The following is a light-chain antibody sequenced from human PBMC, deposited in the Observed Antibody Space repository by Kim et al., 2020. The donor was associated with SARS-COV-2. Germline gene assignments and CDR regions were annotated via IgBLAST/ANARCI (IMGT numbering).Light chain of an antibody. Sequence: QSALTQPPSASGTPGQRVSISCSGSSSNIGSKTVNWYQQLPGTAPKLLIYSDNQRPSGVPDRFSGSKSGTSASLAISGLQSEDEADYYCAAWDGSLNGVVFGGGTKLTVL. J-gene: IGLJ3*02. V-gene: IGLV1-44*01. CDR3: AAWDGSLNGVV. CDR1: SSNIGSKT. CDR2: SDN.